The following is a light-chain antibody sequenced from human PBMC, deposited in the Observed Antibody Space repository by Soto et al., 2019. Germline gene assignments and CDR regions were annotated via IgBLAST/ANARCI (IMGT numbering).Light chain of an antibody. CDR3: CSYAGDHLLN. V-gene: IGLV2-8*01. CDR2: EGT. Sequence: QSALTQPPSASGSPGQSVTISCTGTSSDVGAYNSVSWYQQYPGKAPKLMIYEGTKRPSGVPDRFSGSTSGNTASLTVPGLQAEDEADDYCCSYAGDHLLNFGGGTKLTVL. J-gene: IGLJ2*01. CDR1: SSDVGAYNS.